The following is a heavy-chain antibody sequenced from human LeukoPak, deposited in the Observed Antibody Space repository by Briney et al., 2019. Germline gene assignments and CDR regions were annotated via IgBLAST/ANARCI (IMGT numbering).Heavy chain of an antibody. D-gene: IGHD3-10*01. CDR3: ARVREGSVRGGFDI. Sequence: GRSLRLSCAGSGFTFSNYAVHWVRQAPGKGLEWVAFISYDQTNKHYADSVRGRFTISRGSPHNTLYLQMDSLRIEDTAVYYCARVREGSVRGGFDIWGQGTLVTVSS. V-gene: IGHV3-30-3*01. J-gene: IGHJ3*02. CDR1: GFTFSNYA. CDR2: ISYDQTNK.